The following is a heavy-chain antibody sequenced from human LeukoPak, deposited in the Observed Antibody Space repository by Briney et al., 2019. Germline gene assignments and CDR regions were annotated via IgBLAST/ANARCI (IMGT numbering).Heavy chain of an antibody. CDR2: MSYDGSNK. CDR3: ARDHGGGSYFDY. Sequence: GRSLRLSCAASGFTFSSYAMHWVRQAPGKGLEWVAVMSYDGSNKYYADSVKGRFTISRDNSKNTLYLQMNSLRAEDTAVYYCARDHGGGSYFDYWGQGTLVTVSS. CDR1: GFTFSSYA. D-gene: IGHD2-15*01. J-gene: IGHJ4*02. V-gene: IGHV3-30*04.